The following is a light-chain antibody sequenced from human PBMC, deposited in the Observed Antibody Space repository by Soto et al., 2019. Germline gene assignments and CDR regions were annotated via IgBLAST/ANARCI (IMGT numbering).Light chain of an antibody. CDR1: QSVSSN. CDR3: QQYNNWPPGT. CDR2: GAS. V-gene: IGKV3-15*01. J-gene: IGKJ1*01. Sequence: EIVMTQSPATLSVSPGERATLSCRASQSVSSNLAWYHQKPGQAPRLLIYGASTRVTGIPARFSGSGSGTEFTLTISSLQSEHFAVYYCQQYNNWPPGTFGQGTKVEIK.